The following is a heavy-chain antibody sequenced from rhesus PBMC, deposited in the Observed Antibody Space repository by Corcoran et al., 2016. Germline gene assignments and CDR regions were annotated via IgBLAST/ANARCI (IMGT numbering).Heavy chain of an antibody. D-gene: IGHD2-21*01. CDR3: ARCPGYCTGSGCYADWYFDL. Sequence: QVQLVQSGAEVKKPGSSVKVSCKASGYPFTDYYMHWVRQAPRQGLEWMGWIKPYNDNTKYAQKDQGRGTMTRETSTSAAYMGLSSLRSEDTAVYYCARCPGYCTGSGCYADWYFDLWGPGTPITISS. CDR1: GYPFTDYY. CDR2: IKPYNDNT. V-gene: IGHV1S2*01. J-gene: IGHJ2*01.